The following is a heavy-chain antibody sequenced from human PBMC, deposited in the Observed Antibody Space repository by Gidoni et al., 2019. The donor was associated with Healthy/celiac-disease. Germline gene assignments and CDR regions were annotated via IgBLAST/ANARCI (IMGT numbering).Heavy chain of an antibody. CDR1: GGSISSGSYY. Sequence: TVSGGSISSGSYYWSWIRQPAGKGLEWIGRIYTSGSTNYNPSLKSRVTISVDTSKHQFSLKLSSVTAADTAVYYCARDGRWAFGGVIVDYGMDVWGQGTTVTVSS. CDR3: ARDGRWAFGGVIVDYGMDV. V-gene: IGHV4-61*02. J-gene: IGHJ6*02. D-gene: IGHD3-16*02. CDR2: IYTSGST.